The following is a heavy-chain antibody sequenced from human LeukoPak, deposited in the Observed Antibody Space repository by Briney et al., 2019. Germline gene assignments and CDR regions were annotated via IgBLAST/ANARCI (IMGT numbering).Heavy chain of an antibody. J-gene: IGHJ4*02. CDR1: GFTFSSYA. D-gene: IGHD3-9*01. CDR3: ARVSYDILTGYSYIDY. Sequence: GGSLRLSCAASGFTFSSYAMSWVRQAPGKGLEWVSSIRSSSSYIYYADSVKGRFTISRDNAKNSLYLQMNSLRAEDTAVYYCARVSYDILTGYSYIDYWGQGTLVTVSS. V-gene: IGHV3-21*01. CDR2: IRSSSSYI.